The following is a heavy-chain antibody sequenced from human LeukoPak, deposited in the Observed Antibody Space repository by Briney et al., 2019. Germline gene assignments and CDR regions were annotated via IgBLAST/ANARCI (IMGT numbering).Heavy chain of an antibody. CDR1: GFTFSSYA. Sequence: GGSLRLSCAASGFTFSSYAMSWVRQAPGKGLEWVSAISGSGGSTYYADSVKGRFTISRDNSKNTLYLQMNSLRAEDTAVYYCAKDQHYDILTGYYYYGMDVWGQGTTVTVSS. V-gene: IGHV3-23*01. CDR3: AKDQHYDILTGYYYYGMDV. J-gene: IGHJ6*02. D-gene: IGHD3-9*01. CDR2: ISGSGGST.